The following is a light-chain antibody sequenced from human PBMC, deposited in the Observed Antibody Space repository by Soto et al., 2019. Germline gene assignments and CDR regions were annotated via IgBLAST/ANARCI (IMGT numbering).Light chain of an antibody. Sequence: EIVLTQSPATLSLSPGERATLSCRASQSVSSYLAWYQQKPGQAPRLLIYDASNRATGIPARFSGSGSGTDFTLTISRLEPEDFAVYYCQHYVSPPITFGQGTKVDIK. CDR1: QSVSSY. V-gene: IGKV3-11*01. CDR3: QHYVSPPIT. CDR2: DAS. J-gene: IGKJ1*01.